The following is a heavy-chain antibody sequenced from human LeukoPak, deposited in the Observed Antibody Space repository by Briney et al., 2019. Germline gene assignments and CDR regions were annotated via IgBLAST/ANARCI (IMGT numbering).Heavy chain of an antibody. CDR3: ARGGNVPLEPLQPRHDSRNNWFDP. J-gene: IGHJ5*02. V-gene: IGHV1-69*04. Sequence: GASVKVSCKASGGTFSSYAISWVRQAPGQGLEWMGRIIPILGIANYAQKFQGRVTITADKSTSTAYMELSSLRSEDTAVYYCARGGNVPLEPLQPRHDSRNNWFDPWGQGTLVTVSS. CDR1: GGTFSSYA. D-gene: IGHD1-26*01. CDR2: IIPILGIA.